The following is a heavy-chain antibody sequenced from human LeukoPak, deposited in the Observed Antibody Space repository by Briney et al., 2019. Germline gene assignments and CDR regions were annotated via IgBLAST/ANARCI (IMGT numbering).Heavy chain of an antibody. CDR1: GGSISSYY. J-gene: IGHJ5*02. V-gene: IGHV4-59*12. CDR3: ARDHDYYDSKWFDP. Sequence: MTSETLSLTCTVSGGSISSYYWSWIRQPPGKGLEWIGYIYYSGSTNYNPSLKSRVTISVDTSKNQFSLKLSSVTAADTAVYYCARDHDYYDSKWFDPWGQGTLVTVSS. CDR2: IYYSGST. D-gene: IGHD3-22*01.